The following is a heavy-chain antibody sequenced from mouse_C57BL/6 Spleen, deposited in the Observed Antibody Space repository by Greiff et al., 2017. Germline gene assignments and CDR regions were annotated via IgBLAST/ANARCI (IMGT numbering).Heavy chain of an antibody. CDR1: GYAFSSSW. CDR3: ARDYYSNLYYAMDY. CDR2: IYPGDGDT. J-gene: IGHJ4*01. V-gene: IGHV1-82*01. Sequence: QVQLKESGPELVKPGASVKISCKASGYAFSSSWMNWVKQRPGKGLEWIGRIYPGDGDTNYNGKFKGKATLTADKSSSTAYMQLSSLTSEDSAVYFCARDYYSNLYYAMDYWGQGTSVTVSS. D-gene: IGHD2-5*01.